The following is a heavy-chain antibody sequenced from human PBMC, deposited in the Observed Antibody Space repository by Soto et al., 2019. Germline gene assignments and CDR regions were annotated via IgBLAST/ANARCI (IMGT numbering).Heavy chain of an antibody. D-gene: IGHD3-10*01. CDR3: AKAGPGVTSYFDY. CDR2: ISYDGSNK. J-gene: IGHJ4*02. Sequence: QVQLVESGGGVVQPGRSLRLSCAASGFTFSSYGIHWVRQAPGKGLEWVAVISYDGSNKYYADSVKGRFTISRDNSKNTLYLQMNSLRAEDTAVYYCAKAGPGVTSYFDYGGRGTLVTVSS. CDR1: GFTFSSYG. V-gene: IGHV3-30*18.